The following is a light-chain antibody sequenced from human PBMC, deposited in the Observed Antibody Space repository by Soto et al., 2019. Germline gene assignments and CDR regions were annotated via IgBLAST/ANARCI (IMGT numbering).Light chain of an antibody. V-gene: IGKV3D-11*03. Sequence: EIVLTQSPATLSSFPGDRVTLSCRASQYINTRLAWYQHRPGQAPRLLIYQTSLRAAGIPARFSASGSGTDFTLTISDVQPEDFAVYYCQQYNTSPYTFGQGTKLEIK. CDR3: QQYNTSPYT. CDR2: QTS. CDR1: QYINTR. J-gene: IGKJ2*01.